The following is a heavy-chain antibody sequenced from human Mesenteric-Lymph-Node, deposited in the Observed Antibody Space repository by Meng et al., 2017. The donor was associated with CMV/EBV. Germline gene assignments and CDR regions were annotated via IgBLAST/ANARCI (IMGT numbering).Heavy chain of an antibody. J-gene: IGHJ6*02. CDR2: IDRSGDTI. CDR3: ARESTSCYRGCYYYGLDV. V-gene: IGHV3-48*03. D-gene: IGHD2-2*02. CDR1: GFTLSAYE. Sequence: LSLTCAATGFTLSAYEMNWVRQAPGKGLEWVSYIDRSGDTIHYADSVKGRFTISRDNAENSLYLQMNSLRAEDTAVYYCARESTSCYRGCYYYGLDVWGQGTTVTVSS.